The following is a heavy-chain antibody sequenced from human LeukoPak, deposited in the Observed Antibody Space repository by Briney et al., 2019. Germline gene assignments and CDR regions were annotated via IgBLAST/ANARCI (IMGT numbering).Heavy chain of an antibody. CDR3: ARSRDAYPDY. J-gene: IGHJ4*02. CDR1: GYSFSSYW. CDR2: IYPGDSDS. Sequence: GESLKISCKGSGYSFSSYWIGWVRQMPGKGLEWMGIIYPGDSDSRYSPSFRGKVTISADKSISTSYLQWNSLKASDTAMYYCARSRDAYPDYWGQGTLITVSS. D-gene: IGHD5-24*01. V-gene: IGHV5-51*01.